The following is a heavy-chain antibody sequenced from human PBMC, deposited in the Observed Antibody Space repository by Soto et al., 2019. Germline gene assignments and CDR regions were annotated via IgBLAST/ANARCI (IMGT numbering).Heavy chain of an antibody. CDR3: ARDFSSSWSVIGVRYGMDV. CDR1: GFTFSSYA. V-gene: IGHV3-30-3*01. CDR2: ISYDGSNK. D-gene: IGHD6-13*01. J-gene: IGHJ6*01. Sequence: QVQLVESGGGVVQPGRSLRLSCAASGFTFSSYAMHWVRQAPGKGLEWVAVISYDGSNKYYADSVKGRFTISRDNSKNTLYLQMNSLRAEDTAVYYCARDFSSSWSVIGVRYGMDVW.